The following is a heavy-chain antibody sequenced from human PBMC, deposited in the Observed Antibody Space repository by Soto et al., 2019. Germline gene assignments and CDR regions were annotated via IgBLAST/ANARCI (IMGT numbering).Heavy chain of an antibody. V-gene: IGHV3-30-3*01. J-gene: IGHJ6*02. Sequence: GGSLRLSCAASGFTFSSYAMHWVRQAPGKGLEWVAVISYDGSNKYYADSVKGRFTISRDNSKNTLYLQMNSLGAEDTAVYYCARVPSPDTAMVYDGYGMDVWGQGTTVTVSS. CDR3: ARVPSPDTAMVYDGYGMDV. D-gene: IGHD5-18*01. CDR2: ISYDGSNK. CDR1: GFTFSSYA.